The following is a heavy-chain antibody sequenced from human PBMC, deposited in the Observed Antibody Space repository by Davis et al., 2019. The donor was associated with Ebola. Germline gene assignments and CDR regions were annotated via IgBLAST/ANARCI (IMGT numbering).Heavy chain of an antibody. D-gene: IGHD4-17*01. CDR3: ASGQDGDDAFDI. CDR1: GFTFSDYY. V-gene: IGHV3-11*06. J-gene: IGHJ3*02. CDR2: ISSSSSYT. Sequence: PGGSLRLSCAASGFTFSDYYMSWIRQAPGKGLEWVSYISSSSSYTNYADSVKGRFTISRDNAKNSLYLQMNSLRAEDTAVYYCASGQDGDDAFDIWGQGTMVTVSS.